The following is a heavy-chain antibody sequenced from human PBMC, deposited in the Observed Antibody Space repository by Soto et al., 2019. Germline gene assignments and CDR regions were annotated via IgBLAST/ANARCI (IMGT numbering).Heavy chain of an antibody. V-gene: IGHV4-39*01. Sequence: QLQLQESGPGLVKPSETLSLTCTVSGGSISSSSYYWGWIRQPPGKGLEWIGSIYYSGSTYYNPPLKSRVTISVDTSKNPFSLKRSTVTAADTAVYYWARHEVFPGMGEALNWGQGTLVTVSS. J-gene: IGHJ4*02. D-gene: IGHD3-16*01. CDR3: ARHEVFPGMGEALN. CDR2: IYYSGST. CDR1: GGSISSSSYY.